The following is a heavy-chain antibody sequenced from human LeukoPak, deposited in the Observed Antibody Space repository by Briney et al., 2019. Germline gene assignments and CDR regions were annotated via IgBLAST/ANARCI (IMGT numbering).Heavy chain of an antibody. CDR3: AKMTYLAAATEDY. Sequence: GGSLRLSCAASGFTFSNYGMSWVRQAPGKGLEWVSYISSSSSTMYYADSVKGRFSISRDNAKKSLYLQMNSLRAEDTAVYYCAKMTYLAAATEDYWGQGTLVTVSS. D-gene: IGHD6-13*01. V-gene: IGHV3-48*01. CDR1: GFTFSNYG. CDR2: ISSSSSTM. J-gene: IGHJ4*02.